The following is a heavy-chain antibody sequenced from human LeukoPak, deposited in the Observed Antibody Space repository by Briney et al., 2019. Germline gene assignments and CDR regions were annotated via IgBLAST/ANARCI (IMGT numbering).Heavy chain of an antibody. CDR1: GITFSSYS. J-gene: IGHJ4*02. CDR3: AKRSMKQWLVSGFDY. CDR2: ISSSSSYI. V-gene: IGHV3-21*04. D-gene: IGHD6-19*01. Sequence: NPGGSLRLSCAASGITFSSYSMNWVRQAPGKGLEWVSSISSSSSYIYYADSMKGRFTISRDNAKNSLYLQMNSLRAEDTAVYYCAKRSMKQWLVSGFDYWGQGTLVTVSS.